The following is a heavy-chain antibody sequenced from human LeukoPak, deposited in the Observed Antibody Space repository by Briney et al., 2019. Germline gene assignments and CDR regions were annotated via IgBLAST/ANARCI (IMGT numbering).Heavy chain of an antibody. J-gene: IGHJ4*02. CDR1: GFTFSDYY. D-gene: IGHD4-23*01. V-gene: IGHV3-11*01. CDR3: AAWEGWQLVQADY. CDR2: ISSSGSTT. Sequence: GGSLRLSCAASGFTFSDYYMSWIRQAPGKGLEWVSYISSSGSTTYYADSVKGRFTISRDNAKNSLYLQMNRLRAEDTAVYYCAAWEGWQLVQADYWGQGTLVTVSS.